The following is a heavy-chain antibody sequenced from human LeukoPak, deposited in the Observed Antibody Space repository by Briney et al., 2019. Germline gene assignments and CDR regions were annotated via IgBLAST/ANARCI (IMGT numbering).Heavy chain of an antibody. CDR1: GFTFSSYA. J-gene: IGHJ4*02. D-gene: IGHD3-10*01. V-gene: IGHV3-23*01. CDR2: ISGSGGST. CDR3: AKTMVRGVFSRFDY. Sequence: GGSLRLSCAASGFTFSSYAMSWVRRAPGKGLEWVSAISGSGGSTYYADSVKGRFTISRDNSKNTLYLQMNSLRAEDTAVYYCAKTMVRGVFSRFDYWGQGTLVTVSS.